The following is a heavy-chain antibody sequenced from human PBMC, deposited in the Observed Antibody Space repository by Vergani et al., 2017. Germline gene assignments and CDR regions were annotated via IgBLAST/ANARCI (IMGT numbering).Heavy chain of an antibody. CDR3: ARNVLLWFGELSFFDY. Sequence: QVQLQESGPGLVKPSETLSLTCTVSGGSISSGDYYWSWIRQPPGKGLEWIGYIYYSGSTYYNPSLKSRGTISVDTSKNQFSLKLSSVTAADTAVYYCARNVLLWFGELSFFDYWGQGTLVTVSS. J-gene: IGHJ4*02. CDR1: GGSISSGDYY. D-gene: IGHD3-10*01. CDR2: IYYSGST. V-gene: IGHV4-30-4*01.